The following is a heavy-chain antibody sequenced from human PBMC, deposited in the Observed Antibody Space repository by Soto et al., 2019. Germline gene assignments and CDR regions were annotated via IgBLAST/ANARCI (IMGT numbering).Heavy chain of an antibody. J-gene: IGHJ4*02. Sequence: QVQLVQSGAEVKKPGASVKVSCKASGYTFTSYAMHWVRQAPGQRLEWMGWINAGNGNTKYSQKFQGRVTITRDTSASTAYMELSSLRSEDTAVYNCARDLGFGLSDYWGQGTLVTVSS. CDR2: INAGNGNT. D-gene: IGHD3-10*01. CDR1: GYTFTSYA. CDR3: ARDLGFGLSDY. V-gene: IGHV1-3*01.